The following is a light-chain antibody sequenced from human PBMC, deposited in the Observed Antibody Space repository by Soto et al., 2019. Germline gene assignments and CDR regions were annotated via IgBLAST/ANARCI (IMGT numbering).Light chain of an antibody. CDR1: QSVSSY. Sequence: EIVLTQSPATLSLSPGERATLSCRASQSVSSYLAWYQHKPGQAPRLLIYDASNRATGIPVRFSGSGSGTDFTLTISSLEPEDFAVYYCQQRSNWPPFTFGPGTKVDIK. V-gene: IGKV3-11*01. J-gene: IGKJ3*01. CDR2: DAS. CDR3: QQRSNWPPFT.